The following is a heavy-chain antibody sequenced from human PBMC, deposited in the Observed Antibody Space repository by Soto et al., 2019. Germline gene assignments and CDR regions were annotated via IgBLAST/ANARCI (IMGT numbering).Heavy chain of an antibody. CDR3: ARLGNVDTAVWFDP. CDR1: GGSTSGYY. CDR2: IYYSGST. D-gene: IGHD5-18*01. J-gene: IGHJ5*02. V-gene: IGHV4-59*01. Sequence: PEPLSLTCTVSGGSTSGYYWSWIRQPPGKGLEWIGYIYYSGSTNYNPSLKSRVTISVDTSKNQFSLKLSSVTAADTAVYYCARLGNVDTAVWFDPWGQGTLVTVSS.